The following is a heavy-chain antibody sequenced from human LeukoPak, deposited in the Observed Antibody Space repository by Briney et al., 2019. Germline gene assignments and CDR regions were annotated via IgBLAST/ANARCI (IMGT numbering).Heavy chain of an antibody. J-gene: IGHJ4*02. V-gene: IGHV1-24*01. Sequence: ASVNVSCKISGHTLAELSMHWVRQGPGKGLDWMGGFDPESGKTIYAEKFQGRVSMTEDTSTDTAYMELNSLSSEDTAIYYCATNTYNGYAIDSWGQGTLVTVSS. CDR1: GHTLAELS. CDR2: FDPESGKT. CDR3: ATNTYNGYAIDS. D-gene: IGHD5-12*01.